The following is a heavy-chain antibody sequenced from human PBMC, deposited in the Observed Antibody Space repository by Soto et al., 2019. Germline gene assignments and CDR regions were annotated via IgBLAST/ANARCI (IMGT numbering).Heavy chain of an antibody. J-gene: IGHJ5*02. Sequence: QVQLVQSGAEVKKPGSSVKVSCKASGGTFSSYAISWVRQAPGQGLEWMGGIIPIFGTANYAQKFQGRVTITADESTSIAYMELSCLRSADTAVYYCARGGSSSSQLAPWFDPWVQGTLVTVSS. CDR2: IIPIFGTA. V-gene: IGHV1-69*01. CDR1: GGTFSSYA. CDR3: ARGGSSSSQLAPWFDP. D-gene: IGHD6-13*01.